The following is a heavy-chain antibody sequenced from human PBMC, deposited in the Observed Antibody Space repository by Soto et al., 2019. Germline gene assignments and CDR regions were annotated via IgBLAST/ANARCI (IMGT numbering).Heavy chain of an antibody. CDR2: TYYRSRWYS. CDR3: ARSEEDSDYYYYGMDV. Sequence: SQTLSLTCVGSGDTVSSNSVAWNWVRQSPSRGLEWLGGTYYRSRWYSDYAVSVRSRIDINADTSKNQASLQLNSVTPEDTAVYYCARSEEDSDYYYYGMDVWGQGTTVTVSS. CDR1: GDTVSSNSVA. J-gene: IGHJ6*02. V-gene: IGHV6-1*01. D-gene: IGHD2-15*01.